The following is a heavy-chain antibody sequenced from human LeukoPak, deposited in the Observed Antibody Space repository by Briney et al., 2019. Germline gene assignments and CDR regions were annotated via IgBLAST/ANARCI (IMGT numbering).Heavy chain of an antibody. CDR1: GFTFSSYW. J-gene: IGHJ4*02. CDR3: TSGGYCTSTSCYGVY. Sequence: GGSLRLSCAASGFTFSSYWMSWVRQASGKGLDWVGRIRSKTNSYATAYAASVKGRFTISRDDPKNTAYLQMNSLKTEDTGVYYCTSGGYCTSTSCYGVYWGQGTLVTVSS. D-gene: IGHD2-2*01. V-gene: IGHV3-73*01. CDR2: IRSKTNSYAT.